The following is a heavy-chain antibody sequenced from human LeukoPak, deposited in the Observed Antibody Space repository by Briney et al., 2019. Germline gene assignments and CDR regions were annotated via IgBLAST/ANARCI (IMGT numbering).Heavy chain of an antibody. CDR2: IYYSGST. CDR3: AGRPRRGVGFDP. Sequence: PSETLSLTCTVSGGSISSYYWSWIRQPPGKGLEWIGYIYYSGSTKHNPPLKSRVTISVDTSKNQFSLKLSSVTAADPAVYYCAGRPRRGVGFDPWGQGTLVTVYS. CDR1: GGSISSYY. V-gene: IGHV4-59*12. D-gene: IGHD1-14*01. J-gene: IGHJ5*02.